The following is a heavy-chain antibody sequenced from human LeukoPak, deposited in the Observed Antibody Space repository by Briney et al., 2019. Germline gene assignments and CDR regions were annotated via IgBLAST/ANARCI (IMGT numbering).Heavy chain of an antibody. D-gene: IGHD4-17*01. CDR1: GGSFSGYY. Sequence: SETLSLTCAVYGGSFSGYYWSWIRQPPGKGLEWIGEINHSGSTNYNPSLKSRVTISVDTSKNQFSLKLSSVTAADTAVYYCATSPLRYFDYWGQGTLVTVSS. J-gene: IGHJ4*02. CDR2: INHSGST. CDR3: ATSPLRYFDY. V-gene: IGHV4-34*01.